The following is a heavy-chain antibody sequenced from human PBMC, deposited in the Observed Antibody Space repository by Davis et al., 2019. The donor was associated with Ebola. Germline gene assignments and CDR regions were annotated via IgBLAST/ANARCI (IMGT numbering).Heavy chain of an antibody. Sequence: AASVKVSCKTSGGTFTNYAVNWVRQAPGQGLEWMGRIIPVVDTKDYAQKFQGRVTLTADKATNTAYMELSGLRFDDTAVYYCARDGLWFGELLTNSYFDYWGQGTLVTVSS. V-gene: IGHV1-69*04. CDR2: IIPVVDTK. J-gene: IGHJ4*02. CDR3: ARDGLWFGELLTNSYFDY. D-gene: IGHD3-10*01. CDR1: GGTFTNYA.